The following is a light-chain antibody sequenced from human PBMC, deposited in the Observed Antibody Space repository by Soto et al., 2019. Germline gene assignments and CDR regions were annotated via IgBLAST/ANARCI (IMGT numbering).Light chain of an antibody. CDR1: QSVSSN. J-gene: IGKJ4*01. CDR2: GAS. CDR3: QQYNNWPLT. V-gene: IGKV3-15*01. Sequence: EIVMTQSPATLSVSPGERATLSCRASQSVSSNLAWYQQKPGQAPRLLIYGASTRATGIPARFSGSGSGTEFTLTISSLQSEDLAVYYCQQYNNWPLTFCGGTKVEIK.